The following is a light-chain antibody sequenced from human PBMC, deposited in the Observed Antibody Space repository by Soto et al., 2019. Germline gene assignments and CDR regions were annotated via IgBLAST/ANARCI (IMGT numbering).Light chain of an antibody. V-gene: IGKV1-39*01. CDR2: AAS. CDR3: QQCYGSPRT. J-gene: IGKJ1*01. CDR1: QSISTY. Sequence: DIQMTQSPSTLSASVGDRVTITCRASQSISTYLNWYQQKLGKAPTLLIYAASSLQSGVPSRFRGGGSGTDFTLTIPNLQPEDFATYFCQQCYGSPRTFGQGTKSGN.